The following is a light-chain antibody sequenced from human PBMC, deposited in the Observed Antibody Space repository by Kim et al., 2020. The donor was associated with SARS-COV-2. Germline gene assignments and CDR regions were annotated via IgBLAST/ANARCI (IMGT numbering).Light chain of an antibody. Sequence: SPGETATLSSGASQTIASNFLAWYQHKPGQAPRLLIYGASSRATGIPDRFSGSGSGTDFTLTISRLESEDFAVYFCQQYGDSLVTFGGGTKVDIK. CDR1: QTIASNF. CDR3: QQYGDSLVT. J-gene: IGKJ4*01. CDR2: GAS. V-gene: IGKV3-20*01.